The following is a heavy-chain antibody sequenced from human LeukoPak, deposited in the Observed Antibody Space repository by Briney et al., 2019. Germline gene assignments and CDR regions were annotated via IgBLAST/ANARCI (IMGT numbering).Heavy chain of an antibody. CDR3: VSDYSNQFDY. D-gene: IGHD4-11*01. CDR1: GGSISSTSYS. V-gene: IGHV4-39*07. J-gene: IGHJ4*02. Sequence: SETLSLTCTVSGGSISSTSYSWGWIRQPPGKGLEWIGTIYYSGSTYYNPSLKSRVTISVDTSKNQFSLKLSSVTAADTAVYYCVSDYSNQFDYWGQGTLVTVSS. CDR2: IYYSGST.